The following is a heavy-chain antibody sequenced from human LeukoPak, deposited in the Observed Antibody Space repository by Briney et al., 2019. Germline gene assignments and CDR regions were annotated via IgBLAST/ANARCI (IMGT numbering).Heavy chain of an antibody. CDR3: AKTRHDYSNVG. V-gene: IGHV3-21*01. CDR1: GFTFSTSV. J-gene: IGHJ4*02. Sequence: GGSLRLSCAASGFTFSTSVMSWVRQAPGKGLEWVSTISGRKGATYYADSVKGRFTISRDNAKNSLYLQMNSLRAEDTAVYYCAKTRHDYSNVGWGQGTLVTVSS. D-gene: IGHD4-11*01. CDR2: ISGRKGAT.